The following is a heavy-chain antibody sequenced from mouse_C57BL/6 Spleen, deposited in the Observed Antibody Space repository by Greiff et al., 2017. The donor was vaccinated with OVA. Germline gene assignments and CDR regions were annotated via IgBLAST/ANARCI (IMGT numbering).Heavy chain of an antibody. CDR3: ARGTIDGDYFDY. V-gene: IGHV1-82*01. Sequence: QVQLQQSGPELVKPGASVKISCKASGYAFSSSWMNWVKQRPGKGLEWIGRIYPGDGDTNYNGKFKGKATLTADKSSSTAYMQLSSLTSEDSAVYVCARGTIDGDYFDYWGQGTTLTVSS. CDR1: GYAFSSSW. D-gene: IGHD2-3*01. CDR2: IYPGDGDT. J-gene: IGHJ2*01.